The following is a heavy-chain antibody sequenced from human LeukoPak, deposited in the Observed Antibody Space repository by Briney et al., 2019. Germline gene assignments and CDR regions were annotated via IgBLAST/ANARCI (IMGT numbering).Heavy chain of an antibody. J-gene: IGHJ4*02. D-gene: IGHD5-12*01. Sequence: GGSLRLSGVASGFTFSTNSMNWVRQAPGKGLEWVSSISSGSSNIYYADSAKGRFTISRDNAKHSLYLQMNSLRAEDTAVYYCARVNLRLVDYWGQGTLVTVSS. CDR3: ARVNLRLVDY. CDR2: ISSGSSNI. CDR1: GFTFSTNS. V-gene: IGHV3-21*01.